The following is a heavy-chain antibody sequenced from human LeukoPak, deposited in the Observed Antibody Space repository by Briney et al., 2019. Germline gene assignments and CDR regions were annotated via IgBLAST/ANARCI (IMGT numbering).Heavy chain of an antibody. Sequence: PGGSLRLSCAASGFRFSNFAMSWVRQAPGKGREWVSLIIGSSGATLYADSVKGRFTISRDISKNRLYLQMNSLRAEDTALYYCAKGAYDYIEMGYFDDWGQGTLVTVSS. V-gene: IGHV3-23*01. J-gene: IGHJ4*02. CDR2: IIGSSGAT. D-gene: IGHD5-12*01. CDR1: GFRFSNFA. CDR3: AKGAYDYIEMGYFDD.